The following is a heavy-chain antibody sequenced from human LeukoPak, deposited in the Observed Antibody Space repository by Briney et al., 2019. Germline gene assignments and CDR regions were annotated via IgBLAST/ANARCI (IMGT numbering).Heavy chain of an antibody. J-gene: IGHJ5*02. CDR3: AKDGCSSTSCVLYNWFDP. CDR1: GLIFSSYG. D-gene: IGHD2-2*01. Sequence: PGGSLRLSCAVSGLIFSSYGMHWVRQAPGKGLEWVAFIRYDGSNKYYADSVKGRFTISRDNSKNTLYLQMNSLRAEDTAVYYCAKDGCSSTSCVLYNWFDPWGQGTLVTVSS. CDR2: IRYDGSNK. V-gene: IGHV3-30*02.